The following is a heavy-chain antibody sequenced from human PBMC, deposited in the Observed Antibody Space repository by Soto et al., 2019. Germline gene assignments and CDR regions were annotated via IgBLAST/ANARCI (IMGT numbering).Heavy chain of an antibody. CDR3: AAYCSGGSCYQRDY. D-gene: IGHD2-15*01. CDR2: IIPIFGTA. Sequence: SVKVSCKASGGTFSSYAISWVRQAPGQGLEWMGGIIPIFGTANYAQKFQGRVTITADESTSTAYMELSSLRSEDTAVYYCAAYCSGGSCYQRDYWGQGXLVTVYS. CDR1: GGTFSSYA. J-gene: IGHJ4*02. V-gene: IGHV1-69*13.